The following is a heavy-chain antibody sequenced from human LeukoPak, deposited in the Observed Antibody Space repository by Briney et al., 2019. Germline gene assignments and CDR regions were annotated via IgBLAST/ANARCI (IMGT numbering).Heavy chain of an antibody. CDR2: INNDGTAT. V-gene: IGHV3-74*01. CDR1: GFTFSAYW. Sequence: GSLRLSCAASGFTFSAYWMHWVRQVPGKGLVWVSRINNDGTATFFADSVKGRFTISRDNAKNTLYLQMDSLRAEDTAMYYCAREGYYYYYYMDVWGKGTTVTVSS. D-gene: IGHD2-21*01. J-gene: IGHJ6*03. CDR3: AREGYYYYYYMDV.